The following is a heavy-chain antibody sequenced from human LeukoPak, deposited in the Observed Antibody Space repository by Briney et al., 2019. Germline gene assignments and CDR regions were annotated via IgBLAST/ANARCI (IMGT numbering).Heavy chain of an antibody. CDR3: ARVEGEMATIED. CDR1: GGTFSSYA. J-gene: IGHJ4*02. CDR2: ITPILGIA. V-gene: IGHV1-69*04. Sequence: SVKVSCKASGGTFSSYAISWVRQAPGQGLEWMGRITPILGIANYAQKFQGRVTITADKSTSTAYMELSSLRSEDTAVYYCARVEGEMATIEDWGQGTLVTVSS. D-gene: IGHD5-24*01.